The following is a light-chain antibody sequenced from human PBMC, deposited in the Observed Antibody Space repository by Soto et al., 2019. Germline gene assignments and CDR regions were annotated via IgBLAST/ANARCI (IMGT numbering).Light chain of an antibody. CDR3: QQYHTWPIT. J-gene: IGKJ4*01. V-gene: IGKV3-15*01. CDR1: QSISSRY. Sequence: DRATLSSSNSQSISSRYLAWYQQKPGQAPRLLIYDVSTGATGIPARFSGSGSGTEFTLTISSLQSEDCAIYYCQQYHTWPITFGGGTKVDIK. CDR2: DVS.